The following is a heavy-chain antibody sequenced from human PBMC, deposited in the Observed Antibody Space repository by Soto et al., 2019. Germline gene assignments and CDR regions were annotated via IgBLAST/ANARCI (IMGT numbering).Heavy chain of an antibody. D-gene: IGHD6-19*01. CDR1: GFIFSTTG. Sequence: QVQLVESGGGVVQPGRSLRLSCAASGFIFSTTGMHWVRQAPGKGLEWVAMISHDGGAKYYADSVKGRFTISRDTSNNTLYLQMNSLRPEDTAVYHCAKDLYGAGWYNYFDPWGQGTLVTVSS. CDR3: AKDLYGAGWYNYFDP. CDR2: ISHDGGAK. J-gene: IGHJ5*02. V-gene: IGHV3-30*18.